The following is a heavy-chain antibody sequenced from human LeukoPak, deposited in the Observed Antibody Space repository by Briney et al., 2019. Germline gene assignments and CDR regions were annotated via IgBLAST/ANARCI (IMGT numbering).Heavy chain of an antibody. J-gene: IGHJ6*03. V-gene: IGHV1-46*02. D-gene: IGHD3-10*01. Sequence: ASVNVSCKASGYTFNKFYIHWVRQAPGQERAWMGLINPTDGATTYAQRLQGRVTVTRDMSTTTVYMDLRSLTSEDTAGYFCARKGGGWRGGTPGGLFASYYTCYYMDVWGRGTTVTVSS. CDR2: INPTDGAT. CDR3: ARKGGGWRGGTPGGLFASYYTCYYMDV. CDR1: GYTFNKFY.